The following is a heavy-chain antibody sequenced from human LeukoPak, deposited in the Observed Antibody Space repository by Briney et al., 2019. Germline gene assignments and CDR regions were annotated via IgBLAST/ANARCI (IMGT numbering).Heavy chain of an antibody. J-gene: IGHJ4*02. CDR2: INAGNGNT. CDR3: ARSPTLYSAPGQRVLDYFDY. V-gene: IGHV1-3*03. CDR1: GYTFTSYA. Sequence: ASVKVSCKASGYTFTSYAMHWVRQAPGQRLEWMGWINAGNGNTKYSQEFQGRVTITRDTSASTAYMELSSLRSEDMAVSYCARSPTLYSAPGQRVLDYFDYWGQGTLVTVSS. D-gene: IGHD6-25*01.